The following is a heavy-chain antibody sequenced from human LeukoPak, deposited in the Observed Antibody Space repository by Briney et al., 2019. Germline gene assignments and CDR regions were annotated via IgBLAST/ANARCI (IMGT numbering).Heavy chain of an antibody. CDR2: IYYSGSA. J-gene: IGHJ4*02. Sequence: SETLSLTSSVSGGSISSDDYSWSWIRQPPGKGLEWIGYIYYSGSAYYNPSLKSRLTISVDTSRNQFSLKLSSVTAADTAVYYCARVVVAAGRPYFDFWGQGTLVTVSS. CDR1: GGSISSDDYS. V-gene: IGHV4-30-4*01. CDR3: ARVVVAAGRPYFDF. D-gene: IGHD2-15*01.